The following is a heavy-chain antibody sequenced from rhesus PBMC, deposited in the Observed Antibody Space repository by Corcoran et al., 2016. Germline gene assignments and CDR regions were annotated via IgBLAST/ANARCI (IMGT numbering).Heavy chain of an antibody. CDR3: ARTHIVVVVSATGHFDY. CDR1: GFFTSTSGMS. Sequence: QVTLKASGPALVKPTQTLTLTCTFPGFFTSTSGMSGGWFRQPPWMALEWLPLIYWDEDKYYSTSLKSRLTISKDTSKNQVVLTMTNMDPVDTATYYCARTHIVVVVSATGHFDYWGQGVLVTVSS. V-gene: IGHV2-174*01. CDR2: IYWDEDK. D-gene: IGHD2-39*02. J-gene: IGHJ4*01.